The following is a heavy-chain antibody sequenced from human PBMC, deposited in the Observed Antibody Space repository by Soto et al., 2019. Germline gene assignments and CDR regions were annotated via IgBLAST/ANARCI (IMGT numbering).Heavy chain of an antibody. V-gene: IGHV1-3*01. CDR3: ARGTCSGGSCYSFRFDY. CDR2: INAGNGNT. J-gene: IGHJ4*02. Sequence: QVQLVQSGAEVKKPGASVKVSCKASGYTFTSYAMHWVRQAPGQRLEWMGWINAGNGNTKYSQKFQGRVTITRDTSASTAYMELSSLRSEDTAVYYCARGTCSGGSCYSFRFDYWGQGTLVTVSS. CDR1: GYTFTSYA. D-gene: IGHD2-15*01.